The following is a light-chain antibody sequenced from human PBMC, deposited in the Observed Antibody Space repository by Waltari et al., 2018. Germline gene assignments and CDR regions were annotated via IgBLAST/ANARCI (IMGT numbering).Light chain of an antibody. J-gene: IGKJ2*01. CDR2: EVS. CDR1: QSLLSTDGKTY. Sequence: DTVMTQTPLSLSVTPGQPASISCKSSQSLLSTDGKTYLYWYLQKPGQSPQLLIYEVSVRFSGVQDRFSGSGSGTDFTLKISRVEAEDVGIYYCMQATHIPYTFGQGTKLQIK. V-gene: IGKV2-29*02. CDR3: MQATHIPYT.